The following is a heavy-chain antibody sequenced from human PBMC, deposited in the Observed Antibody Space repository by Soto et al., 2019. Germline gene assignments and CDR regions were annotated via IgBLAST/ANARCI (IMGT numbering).Heavy chain of an antibody. Sequence: GSLRLTCSASGFTFSSYWMSWVRQAPGKGLEWVANIKQDGSEKYYVDSVKGRFTISRDNAKNSLYLQMNSLRAEDTAVYYCERDIEYYDFWRTNDYWGQGTLVTVYS. CDR3: ERDIEYYDFWRTNDY. J-gene: IGHJ4*02. D-gene: IGHD3-3*01. CDR2: IKQDGSEK. V-gene: IGHV3-7*03. CDR1: GFTFSSYW.